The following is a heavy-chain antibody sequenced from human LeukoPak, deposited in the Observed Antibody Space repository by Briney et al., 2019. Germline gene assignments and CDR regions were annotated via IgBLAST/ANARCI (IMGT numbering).Heavy chain of an antibody. CDR1: GGSISSYY. V-gene: IGHV4-59*08. CDR2: IYYSGST. CDR3: ARLPYWDILTGYDY. D-gene: IGHD3-9*01. Sequence: PSETLSLPCTVSGGSISSYYWSWVRQPPGKGLEWIGYIYYSGSTNYNPSLKRRVTISVDTSKNQFSLKLSSVTAADTAVYYCARLPYWDILTGYDYWGQGTLVTVSS. J-gene: IGHJ4*02.